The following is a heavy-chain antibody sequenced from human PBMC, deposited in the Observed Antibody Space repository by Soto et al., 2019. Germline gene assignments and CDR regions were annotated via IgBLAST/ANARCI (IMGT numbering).Heavy chain of an antibody. CDR2: ISAYNGNT. Sequence: ASVKVSCKTSGYPFTNYDIHWVRQAPGQGLEWMGWISAYNGNTNYAQKLQGRVTMTTDTSTSTAYMELRSLRSDDTAVYYCARRAVANYYYYYGMAVWGQGTTVTVSS. J-gene: IGHJ6*02. CDR1: GYPFTNYD. CDR3: ARRAVANYYYYYGMAV. V-gene: IGHV1-18*01. D-gene: IGHD6-19*01.